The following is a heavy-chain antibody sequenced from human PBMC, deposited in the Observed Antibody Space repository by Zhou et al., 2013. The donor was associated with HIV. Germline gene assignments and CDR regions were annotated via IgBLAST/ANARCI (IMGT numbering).Heavy chain of an antibody. CDR3: AREGYYYDSSGYYSGYFDY. D-gene: IGHD3-22*01. CDR1: GYTFTSYG. CDR2: ISAYNGNT. V-gene: IGHV1-18*01. Sequence: QVHLVQSGDEVKKPGASVKVSCKASGYTFTSYGISWVRQAPGQGLEWMGWISAYNGNTNYAQKLQGRVTMTTDTSTSTAYMELRSLRSDDTAVYYCAREGYYYDSSGYYSGYFDYWGQGTLVTVSS. J-gene: IGHJ4*02.